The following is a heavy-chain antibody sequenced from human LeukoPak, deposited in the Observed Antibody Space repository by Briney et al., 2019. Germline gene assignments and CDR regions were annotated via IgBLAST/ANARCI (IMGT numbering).Heavy chain of an antibody. V-gene: IGHV3-30*18. D-gene: IGHD3-10*01. CDR3: AKPHRRWHYYGSGSYHYYGMDV. Sequence: GGSLRLSCAASGFTFSSYGKHWVRQAPGKGLEWVAVISYDGSNKYYADSVKGRFTISRDNSKNTLYLQMNSLRAEDTAVYYCAKPHRRWHYYGSGSYHYYGMDVWGQGTTVTVSS. J-gene: IGHJ6*02. CDR2: ISYDGSNK. CDR1: GFTFSSYG.